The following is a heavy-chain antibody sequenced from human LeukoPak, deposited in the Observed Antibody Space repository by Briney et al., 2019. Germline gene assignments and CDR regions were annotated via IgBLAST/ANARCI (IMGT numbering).Heavy chain of an antibody. V-gene: IGHV3-30-3*01. Sequence: PGGSLRLSCAASGFTFTNSAMEWVRQAPGKGLEWVAIISFDGTNKDYADYVKGRFTISRDNSENTLFLQMKSLRAEDTAVYYCTREGYYAFDIWGQGTVVTVSS. J-gene: IGHJ3*02. CDR1: GFTFTNSA. CDR2: ISFDGTNK. CDR3: TREGYYAFDI. D-gene: IGHD3-22*01.